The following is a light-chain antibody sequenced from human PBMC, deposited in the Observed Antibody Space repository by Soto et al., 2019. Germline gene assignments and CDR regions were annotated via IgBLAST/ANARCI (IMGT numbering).Light chain of an antibody. V-gene: IGLV1-47*01. CDR2: RNN. CDR1: SSNIGSNY. J-gene: IGLJ2*01. CDR3: AAWDDSPSGNVV. Sequence: QSVLTQPPSASGTPGQRVTISCSGRSSNIGSNYVYWYQQLPGTAPKLLIYRNNQRPSGVPDRFSGSKSGTSASLAISGLRSEDEADYYCAAWDDSPSGNVVFGGGTKLTVL.